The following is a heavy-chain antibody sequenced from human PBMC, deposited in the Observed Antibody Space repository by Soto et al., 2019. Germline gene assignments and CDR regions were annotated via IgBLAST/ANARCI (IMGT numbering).Heavy chain of an antibody. Sequence: GGSLRLSCAASGFTVSSNYMSWVRQAPGKGLEWVSVIYSGGSTYYADSVKGRFTISRDNSKNTLYLQMNSLRAEGTAVYYCAGGDRVPGDYAVDVWGKGTTVTVSS. D-gene: IGHD4-17*01. J-gene: IGHJ6*04. CDR2: IYSGGST. CDR3: AGGDRVPGDYAVDV. V-gene: IGHV3-66*01. CDR1: GFTVSSNY.